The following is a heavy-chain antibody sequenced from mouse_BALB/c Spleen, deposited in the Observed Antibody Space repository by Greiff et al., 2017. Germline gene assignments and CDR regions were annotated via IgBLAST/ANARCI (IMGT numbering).Heavy chain of an antibody. V-gene: IGHV1-4*01. Sequence: QVQLQQSGADLVRPGASVKLSCTASGYTFTSYMMHWVQQSPGQGLEWIGYISPGSGYTNYTEKFKGKSTLTADKSSSTAYMQLSSLTSEDSAVYYCARDYCYVAWFAYWGQGTLVTVSA. CDR2: ISPGSGYT. D-gene: IGHD2-12*01. CDR3: ARDYCYVAWFAY. J-gene: IGHJ3*01. CDR1: GYTFTSYM.